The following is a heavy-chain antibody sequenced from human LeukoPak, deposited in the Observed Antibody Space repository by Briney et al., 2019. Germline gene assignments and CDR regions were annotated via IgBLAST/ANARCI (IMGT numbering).Heavy chain of an antibody. V-gene: IGHV4-38-2*02. J-gene: IGHJ4*02. Sequence: SETLSLTCTVSSYSINNGYLWAWIRQPLGKGLAWIGSVYRSGSAYYDPSLNSRVTISVDTSKNQFSLKFSSVTAADTAVYYCVRNAHHETTFGVIVQYFDYWGQGTLVTVSS. CDR2: VYRSGSA. CDR1: SYSINNGYL. D-gene: IGHD2/OR15-2a*01. CDR3: VRNAHHETTFGVIVQYFDY.